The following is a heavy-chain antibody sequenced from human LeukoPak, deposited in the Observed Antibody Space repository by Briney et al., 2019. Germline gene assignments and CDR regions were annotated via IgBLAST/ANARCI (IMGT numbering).Heavy chain of an antibody. V-gene: IGHV3-33*06. Sequence: GGSLRLSCAASGFTFSSYGMHWVRQAPGKGLEWVAVIWYDGSNKYYADSVKGRFIISRDNYKNTLYLQMTSMRAEETAVYCCAKGEVTPALAEYFQHWGQGTLVTVSS. CDR1: GFTFSSYG. CDR2: IWYDGSNK. J-gene: IGHJ1*01. D-gene: IGHD2-2*01. CDR3: AKGEVTPALAEYFQH.